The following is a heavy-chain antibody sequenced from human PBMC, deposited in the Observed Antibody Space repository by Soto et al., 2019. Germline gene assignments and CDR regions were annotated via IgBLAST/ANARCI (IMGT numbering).Heavy chain of an antibody. CDR1: GGSISSGDYY. D-gene: IGHD4-17*01. V-gene: IGHV4-30-4*01. Sequence: QVQLQESGPGLVKPSQTLSLTCTVSGGSISSGDYYWIWIRQPPGKGLEWTGYTSYSGSTYYNPSFRSRVTTSVDPTKNHFSLKLSSVTAADTAVYYCARADDYGEPEDAFDLWGEGTMLTVSS. CDR3: ARADDYGEPEDAFDL. CDR2: TSYSGST. J-gene: IGHJ3*01.